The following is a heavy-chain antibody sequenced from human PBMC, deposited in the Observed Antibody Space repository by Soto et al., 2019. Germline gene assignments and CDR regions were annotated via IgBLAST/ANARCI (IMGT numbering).Heavy chain of an antibody. CDR3: ARHYDILTAYSI. CDR1: GGTFSSYT. Sequence: QVRLVQSGAEVKKPGSSVKVSCKASGGTFSSYTFTWVRQAPGQGLEWMGGIIPMFGIVNYAQKFQGRVTITADESTSIAYMALTSLSSEDTAIYYCARHYDILTAYSICGQGTMVTVSS. J-gene: IGHJ3*02. CDR2: IIPMFGIV. D-gene: IGHD3-9*01. V-gene: IGHV1-69*01.